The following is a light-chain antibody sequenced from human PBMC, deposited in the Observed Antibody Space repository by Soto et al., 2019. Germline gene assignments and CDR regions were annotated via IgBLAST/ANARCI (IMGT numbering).Light chain of an antibody. V-gene: IGKV3-20*01. CDR1: QSVSSSY. CDR3: QQRTSWPSSP. Sequence: EIVLTQSPGALSLSPGERATLSCRASQSVSSSYLAWYQQKPGQTPRVLIYGASSRATGIPDRFSGSGSATDLTLTISRLAPEAFAVYYCQQRTSWPSSPFGPGTTVDFK. CDR2: GAS. J-gene: IGKJ3*01.